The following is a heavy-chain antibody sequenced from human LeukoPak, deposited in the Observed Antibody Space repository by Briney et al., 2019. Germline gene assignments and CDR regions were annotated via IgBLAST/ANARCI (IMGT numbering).Heavy chain of an antibody. Sequence: SVKVSCKASGGTFSSYAISWVRQAPGQGLEWMGGIIPIFGTANYAQKFQGRVTITTDESTSTAYMELSSLRSEDTAVYYCARSSRGHSYGLRLYYYMDVWGKGTTVTVSS. CDR1: GGTFSSYA. CDR3: ARSSRGHSYGLRLYYYMDV. CDR2: IIPIFGTA. V-gene: IGHV1-69*05. J-gene: IGHJ6*03. D-gene: IGHD5-18*01.